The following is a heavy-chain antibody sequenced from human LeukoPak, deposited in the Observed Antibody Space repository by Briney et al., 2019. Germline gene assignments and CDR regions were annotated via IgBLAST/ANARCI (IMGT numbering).Heavy chain of an antibody. Sequence: GGALRLSCAASGFTFSNSAMSWVRQAPGKGLEWVSTLSGSGITTYYADSVKGRFTISRDNSKNTLYLQMNSLRAEDTAVYYCAKGIYSSGWSYFDYWGHGTLVTVSS. CDR2: LSGSGITT. CDR1: GFTFSNSA. J-gene: IGHJ4*01. V-gene: IGHV3-23*01. CDR3: AKGIYSSGWSYFDY. D-gene: IGHD6-19*01.